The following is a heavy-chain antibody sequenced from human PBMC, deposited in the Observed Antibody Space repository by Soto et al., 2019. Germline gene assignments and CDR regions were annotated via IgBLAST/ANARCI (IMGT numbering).Heavy chain of an antibody. CDR2: IYYSGST. V-gene: IGHV4-59*01. CDR3: AGGYMTTVTTFDY. Sequence: SETLSLTCTVSGGSISSYYWSWIRQPPGKGLEWIGYIYYSGSTNYNPSLKSRVTISVDTSKNQFSLKLSSVTAADTAVYYCAGGYMTTVTTFDYWGQGTLVTVSS. D-gene: IGHD4-17*01. CDR1: GGSISSYY. J-gene: IGHJ4*02.